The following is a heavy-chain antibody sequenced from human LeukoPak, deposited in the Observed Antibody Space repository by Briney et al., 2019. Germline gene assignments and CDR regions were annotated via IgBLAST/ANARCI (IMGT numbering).Heavy chain of an antibody. CDR2: IYPGDSDT. D-gene: IGHD1-26*01. CDR3: ARGELDFYY. Sequence: GESLKISRNGSGYHFTNYWIGWVRPMPGKGLGWVGIIYPGDSDTRYSPSFQGQVSISAYKSSSTAYLQCSSLKASDIAMFFCARGELDFYYCGQGTLVTASS. J-gene: IGHJ4*02. V-gene: IGHV5-51*01. CDR1: GYHFTNYW.